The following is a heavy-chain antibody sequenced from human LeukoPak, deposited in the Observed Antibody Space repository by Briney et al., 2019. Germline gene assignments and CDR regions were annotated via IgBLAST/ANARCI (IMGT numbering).Heavy chain of an antibody. CDR1: GGSFSGYY. D-gene: IGHD3-22*01. J-gene: IGHJ4*02. CDR3: ARRRGLAPLGY. Sequence: PSETLSLTCAVYGGSFSGYYWSWIRQPPGKGLEWIGEINHSGSTNYHPSLKSRVTISVDTSKNQFSLKLSSVTAADTAVYYCARRRGLAPLGYWGQGTLVTVSS. V-gene: IGHV4-34*01. CDR2: INHSGST.